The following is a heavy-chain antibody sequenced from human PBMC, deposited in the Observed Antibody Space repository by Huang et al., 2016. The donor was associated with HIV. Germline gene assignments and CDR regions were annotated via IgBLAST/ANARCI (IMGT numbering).Heavy chain of an antibody. D-gene: IGHD1-7*01. Sequence: VESGGRLVQPGGSTFTFAAYWMSWVRQPPGKGLEWVANIRQDESEKYYVDSVKGRFNISRDKAKKVLFLEMNNVTVEDTATYYCATKTGGMDIWGQGTTVTVS. CDR3: ATKTGGMDI. J-gene: IGHJ6*02. V-gene: IGHV3-7*03. CDR2: IRQDESEK. CDR1: FTFAAYW.